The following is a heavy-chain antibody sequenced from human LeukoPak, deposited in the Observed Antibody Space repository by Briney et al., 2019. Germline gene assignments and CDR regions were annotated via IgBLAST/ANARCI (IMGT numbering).Heavy chain of an antibody. Sequence: SETLSLTCTVSGGSISSYYWSWIRQPPGKGLEWIGYIYYSGSTNYNPSLKSRVTISVDTSKNQFSLKLSSVTAADTAVYYCARRGYSDGPFDYWGQGTLVTVSS. D-gene: IGHD5-18*01. J-gene: IGHJ4*02. CDR3: ARRGYSDGPFDY. V-gene: IGHV4-59*08. CDR2: IYYSGST. CDR1: GGSISSYY.